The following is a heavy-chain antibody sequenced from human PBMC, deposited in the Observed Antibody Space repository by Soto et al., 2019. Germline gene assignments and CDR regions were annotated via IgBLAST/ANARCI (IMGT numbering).Heavy chain of an antibody. Sequence: QVQLVESGGGVVQPGRSLRLSCAASGFTFSSYAMHWVRQAPGKGLEWVAVISYDGSNKYYADSVKGRFTISRDNSKNTVYLQMNSLRAEDTAVYYCASPRDSSSSFDYWGQGTLVIVSS. CDR3: ASPRDSSSSFDY. V-gene: IGHV3-30-3*01. J-gene: IGHJ4*02. D-gene: IGHD6-6*01. CDR1: GFTFSSYA. CDR2: ISYDGSNK.